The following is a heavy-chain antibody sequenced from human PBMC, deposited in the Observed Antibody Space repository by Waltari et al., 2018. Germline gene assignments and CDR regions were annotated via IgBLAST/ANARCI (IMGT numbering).Heavy chain of an antibody. J-gene: IGHJ4*02. CDR3: AREGGRLPGHYFDY. CDR1: GFPFSSYG. Sequence: QVQLVESGGGVVQPGRSLRLSCAASGFPFSSYGLHWVRQAPGKGLEWVAVIWYDGSNKYYADSVKGRFTISRDNSKNTLYLQMNSLRAEDTAVYYCAREGGRLPGHYFDYWGQGTLVTVSS. D-gene: IGHD4-17*01. CDR2: IWYDGSNK. V-gene: IGHV3-33*01.